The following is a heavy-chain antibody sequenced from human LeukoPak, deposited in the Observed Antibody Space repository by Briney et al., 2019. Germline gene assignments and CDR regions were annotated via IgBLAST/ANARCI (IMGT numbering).Heavy chain of an antibody. CDR3: ARVRSRQWSNDAFDI. CDR1: GFSFSSYS. J-gene: IGHJ3*02. Sequence: GGSLRLSCAASGFSFSSYSMNWVRQAPGKGLEWVSSITGSSSYIYYADSMKGRFTISRDNANNSLYLQMNSLRAEDTAVYYCARVRSRQWSNDAFDIWGQGTMVTISS. V-gene: IGHV3-21*01. CDR2: ITGSSSYI. D-gene: IGHD2-8*01.